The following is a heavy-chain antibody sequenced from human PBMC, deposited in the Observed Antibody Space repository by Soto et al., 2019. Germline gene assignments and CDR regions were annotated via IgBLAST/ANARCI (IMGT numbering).Heavy chain of an antibody. J-gene: IGHJ4*02. CDR2: IKCDGSST. V-gene: IGHV3-74*01. Sequence: GGSLRLSCAASGFTFSSYWMHWVRQTPEKGLEWVSHIKCDGSSTTYADSVKGRFTISRDNAKNTLYLQMDSLRAEDTAVYYCARELRYSFGLRYFWGQGTLVTVSS. D-gene: IGHD5-12*01. CDR3: ARELRYSFGLRYF. CDR1: GFTFSSYW.